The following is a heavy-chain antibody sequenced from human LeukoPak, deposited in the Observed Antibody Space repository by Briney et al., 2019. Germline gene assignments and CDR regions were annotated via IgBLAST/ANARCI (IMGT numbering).Heavy chain of an antibody. CDR1: GGTFSSYA. D-gene: IGHD3-10*01. Sequence: GASVKVSCKASGGTFSSYAISWVRQAPGQGLEWMGGIIPIFGTANYAQKFQGRVTMTRNTSISTAYMELSSLRSEDTAVYYCARGLGHGSGRRFDPWGQGTLVTVSS. CDR2: IIPIFGTA. J-gene: IGHJ5*02. V-gene: IGHV1-69*05. CDR3: ARGLGHGSGRRFDP.